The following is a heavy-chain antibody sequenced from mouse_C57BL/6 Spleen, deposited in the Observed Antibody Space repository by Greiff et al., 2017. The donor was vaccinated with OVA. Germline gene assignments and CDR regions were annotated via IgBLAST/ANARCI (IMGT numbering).Heavy chain of an antibody. J-gene: IGHJ2*01. Sequence: VQLQESGAELVRPGASVTLSCKASGYTFTDYEMHWVKQTPVHGLEWIGAIDPETGGTAYNQKFKGKAILTADKSSSTAYMERRSLTSEDSAVYYCTRGNWDRGYFDYWGQGTTLTVSS. CDR2: IDPETGGT. CDR1: GYTFTDYE. CDR3: TRGNWDRGYFDY. D-gene: IGHD4-1*01. V-gene: IGHV1-15*01.